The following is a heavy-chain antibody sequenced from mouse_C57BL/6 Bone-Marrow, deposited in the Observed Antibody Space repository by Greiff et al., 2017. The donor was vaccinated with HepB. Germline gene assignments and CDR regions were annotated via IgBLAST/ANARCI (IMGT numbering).Heavy chain of an antibody. D-gene: IGHD1-1*01. J-gene: IGHJ2*01. CDR3: ARYAYGSLDY. CDR2: IRNKANGYTT. CDR1: GFTFTDYY. V-gene: IGHV7-3*01. Sequence: EVQWVDSGGGLVQPGGSLSLSCAASGFTFTDYYMSWVRQPPGKALEWLGFIRNKANGYTTEYSASVKGRFTISRDNSQSILYLQMNALRAEDSATYYCARYAYGSLDYWGQGTTLTVSS.